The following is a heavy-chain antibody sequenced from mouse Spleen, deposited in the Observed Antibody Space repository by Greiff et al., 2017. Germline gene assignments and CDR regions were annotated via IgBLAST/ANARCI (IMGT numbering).Heavy chain of an antibody. V-gene: IGHV5-9-3*01. D-gene: IGHD3-1*01. CDR3: ARQSESSSGYRAWFAY. J-gene: IGHJ3*01. Sequence: EVKLVESGGGLVKPGGSLKLSCAASGFTFSSYAMSWVRQTPEKRLEWVATISSGGSYTYYPDSVKGRFTISRDNAKNTLYLQMSSLRSEDTAMYYCARQSESSSGYRAWFAYWGQGTLVTVSA. CDR1: GFTFSSYA. CDR2: ISSGGSYT.